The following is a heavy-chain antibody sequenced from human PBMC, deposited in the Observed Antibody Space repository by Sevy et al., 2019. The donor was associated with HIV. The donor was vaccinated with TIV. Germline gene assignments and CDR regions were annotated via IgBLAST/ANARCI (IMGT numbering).Heavy chain of an antibody. CDR1: GFTFRNAW. V-gene: IGHV3-15*01. J-gene: IGHJ4*02. CDR2: IKSKTEGGKT. Sequence: GALRPSCAAPGFTFRNAWMSWVRQAPGKGPGWVWRIKSKTEGGKTDYAAPVKGRFTISRDDSKNTLYLQMNSLKTEDTAIYYCTTDSKKRGLSALLDYWGQGTLVTVSS. CDR3: TTDSKKRGLSALLDY. D-gene: IGHD3-10*01.